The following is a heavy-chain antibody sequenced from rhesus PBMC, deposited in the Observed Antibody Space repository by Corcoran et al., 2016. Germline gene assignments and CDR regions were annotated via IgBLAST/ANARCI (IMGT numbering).Heavy chain of an antibody. D-gene: IGHD5-24*01. CDR1: GYSISSNY. CDR2: IYGRSGNT. Sequence: QVQLQESGPGLVKPSETLSLTCAVSGYSISSNYWCWIRQPPGKGLEWIGYIYGRSGNTYYNPSLKSRVTISTDTSKNQFSLKLSSVTAADTAVYYCARSLGYDAIDFWGQGLRVTVSS. CDR3: ARSLGYDAIDF. J-gene: IGHJ3*01. V-gene: IGHV4-147*01.